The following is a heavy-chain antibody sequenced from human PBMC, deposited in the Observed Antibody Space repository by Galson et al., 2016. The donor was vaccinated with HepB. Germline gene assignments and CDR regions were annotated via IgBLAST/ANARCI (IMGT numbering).Heavy chain of an antibody. J-gene: IGHJ6*02. CDR3: ASTRYPYSMDV. V-gene: IGHV3-74*01. CDR2: TNTDGSST. D-gene: IGHD2-2*01. Sequence: SLRLSCAASGFTFNLYAMSWVRQAPGKGLVWVSVTNTDGSSTTYADAVKGRFTISSDNAKKTLYLQMNSLRAEDTAVYYCASTRYPYSMDVWGQGTTVTVSS. CDR1: GFTFNLYA.